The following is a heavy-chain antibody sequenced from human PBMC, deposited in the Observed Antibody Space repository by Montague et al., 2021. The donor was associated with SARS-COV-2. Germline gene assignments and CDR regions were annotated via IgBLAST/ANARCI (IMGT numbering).Heavy chain of an antibody. J-gene: IGHJ4*02. D-gene: IGHD4-23*01. Sequence: SETLSLTCAVYGGSFSGYYWTWIRQSPGKGLEWIAEINHSGTTNYNFNPSLRSRVTISVDTSKSQLPLKLSSVTAADTGVYYCARWDPQTLTLIGLRGKSASDYWGQGTLVTVSS. CDR2: INHSGTT. CDR1: GGSFSGYY. CDR3: ARWDPQTLTLIGLRGKSASDY. V-gene: IGHV4-34*01.